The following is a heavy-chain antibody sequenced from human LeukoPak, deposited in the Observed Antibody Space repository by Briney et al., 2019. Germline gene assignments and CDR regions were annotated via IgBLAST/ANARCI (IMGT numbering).Heavy chain of an antibody. CDR1: GLTVSNNY. CDR2: IFSGGTT. J-gene: IGHJ4*02. V-gene: IGHV3-66*01. Sequence: GGSLRLSCAVSGLTVSNNYMSWIRQAPGKGLEWVSVIFSGGTTTYGDSVKGRCTISRDNCKNTVELQMNRLRAEDTAVYYCARFRITGAIDYWGQGTLVTVSS. CDR3: ARFRITGAIDY. D-gene: IGHD1-20*01.